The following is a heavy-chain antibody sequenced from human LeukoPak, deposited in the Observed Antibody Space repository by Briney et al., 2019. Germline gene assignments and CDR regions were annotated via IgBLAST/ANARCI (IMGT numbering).Heavy chain of an antibody. CDR2: IYYSGST. V-gene: IGHV4-31*03. CDR3: ARDLTGDQFFDP. Sequence: SQTLSLTCNVSGGSISNDGYYWSWLRQHPGMGLEWLGYIYYSGSTYYNPSLKSRVTLSVDTSKSQFSLRLSSVTAADTAVYYCARDLTGDQFFDPWGQGTLVTVSS. CDR1: GGSISNDGYY. J-gene: IGHJ5*02. D-gene: IGHD7-27*01.